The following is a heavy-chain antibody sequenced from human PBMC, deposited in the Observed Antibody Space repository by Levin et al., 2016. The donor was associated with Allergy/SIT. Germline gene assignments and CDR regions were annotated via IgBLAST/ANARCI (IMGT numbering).Heavy chain of an antibody. CDR1: GFTFSDHY. D-gene: IGHD4-17*01. CDR3: AREGYGYYYGMDV. V-gene: IGHV3-72*01. CDR2: TRNKANSYTT. J-gene: IGHJ6*02. Sequence: GESLKISCITSGFTFSDHYLDWVRQAPGKGLEWVGRTRNKANSYTTEYAASVKGRFTISRDDSKNSLYLQMNSLKTEDTAVYYCAREGYGYYYGMDVWGQGTTVTVSS.